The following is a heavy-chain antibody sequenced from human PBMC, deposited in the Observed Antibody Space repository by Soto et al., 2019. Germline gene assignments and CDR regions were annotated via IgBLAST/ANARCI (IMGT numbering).Heavy chain of an antibody. J-gene: IGHJ3*02. D-gene: IGHD2-21*02. V-gene: IGHV3-9*01. CDR1: SLIFEDHA. CDR3: VKEQHLMNGDEPFDI. Sequence: PGGSLRPPSTASSLIFEDHAMHSVRQAPGKSLEWVSGISWHSARIDYADSVKGRFTISTDNAKNALYLQMKSLRAEDTALYYCVKEQHLMNGDEPFDIWGHCTMVTVSS. CDR2: ISWHSARI.